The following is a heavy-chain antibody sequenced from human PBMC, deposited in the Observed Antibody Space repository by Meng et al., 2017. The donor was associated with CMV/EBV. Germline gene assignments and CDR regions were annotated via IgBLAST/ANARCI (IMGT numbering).Heavy chain of an antibody. V-gene: IGHV3-21*01. Sequence: GGSLRLSCAASGFTFSSYSMNWVRQAPGKGLEWVSSISSSSSYIYYADSVKGRFTISRGNAKNSLYLQMNSLRAEDTAVYYCARDRRGYCSSTSCYYHYYYGMDVWGQGTTVTVSS. CDR1: GFTFSSYS. CDR2: ISSSSSYI. J-gene: IGHJ6*02. D-gene: IGHD2-2*01. CDR3: ARDRRGYCSSTSCYYHYYYGMDV.